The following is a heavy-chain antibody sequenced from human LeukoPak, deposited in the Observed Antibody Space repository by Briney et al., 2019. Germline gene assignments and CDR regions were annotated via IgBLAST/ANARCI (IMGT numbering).Heavy chain of an antibody. CDR2: ISSSSSHI. V-gene: IGHV3-21*01. J-gene: IGHJ4*02. CDR3: ARDLGDDYDFWSGYFPFDY. CDR1: GFTFSSYS. Sequence: GGSLRLSCAASGFTFSSYSMKWVRQAPGKGLEWVSSISSSSSHIYYADSVKGRFTISRDNAKNSLYLQMNSLRAEDTAVYYCARDLGDDYDFWSGYFPFDYWGQGTLVTVSS. D-gene: IGHD3-3*01.